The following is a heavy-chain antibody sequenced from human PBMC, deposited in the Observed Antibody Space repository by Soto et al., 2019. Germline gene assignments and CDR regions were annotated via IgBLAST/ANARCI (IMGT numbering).Heavy chain of an antibody. Sequence: EVQLVESGGGLVQPGGSLRLSCAASGFNFDDYAMHWVRQAPGKGLEWVSGINWNSGRIGYSDSVRDRSTISRDNAKKCMYLQMNSLRSEDTALYCCTTEIKAVTTFSFGLDWWGQGTRVTVSS. D-gene: IGHD4-17*01. CDR1: GFNFDDYA. V-gene: IGHV3-9*01. J-gene: IGHJ4*02. CDR2: INWNSGRI. CDR3: TTEIKAVTTFSFGLDW.